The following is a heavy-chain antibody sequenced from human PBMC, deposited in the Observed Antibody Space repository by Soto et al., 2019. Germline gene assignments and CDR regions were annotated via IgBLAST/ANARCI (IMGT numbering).Heavy chain of an antibody. J-gene: IGHJ4*02. Sequence: QVQLVQSGAEVKKPGASVKVSCKASGYTFTSYATHWVRQAPGQRLEWMGWINAGNGNTKYSQKFQGRVTITRDTPASSAYIELSSMRSEDTAVYYCARDVGALDYWGPGALVNVS. V-gene: IGHV1-3*01. CDR3: ARDVGALDY. CDR1: GYTFTSYA. CDR2: INAGNGNT. D-gene: IGHD2-15*01.